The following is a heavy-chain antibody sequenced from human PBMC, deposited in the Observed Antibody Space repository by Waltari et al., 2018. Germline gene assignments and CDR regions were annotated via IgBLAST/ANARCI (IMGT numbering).Heavy chain of an antibody. J-gene: IGHJ4*02. CDR2: INPNSGGT. D-gene: IGHD2-21*02. CDR3: ARDLGSATAIPYFDY. CDR1: GSTFPGSY. Sequence: QVQLVQSGAEVKKPGASVKVSCKASGSTFPGSYMPWALKAPGQGLEWMGWINPNSGGTNEAQKFQGRVTMTRDTSISTAYMELSRLRSDDTAVYYCARDLGSATAIPYFDYWGQGTLVTVSS. V-gene: IGHV1-2*02.